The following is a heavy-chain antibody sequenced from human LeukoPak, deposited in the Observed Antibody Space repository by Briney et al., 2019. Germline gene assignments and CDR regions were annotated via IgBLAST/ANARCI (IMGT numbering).Heavy chain of an antibody. CDR2: INPKNGGT. V-gene: IGHV1-2*02. D-gene: IGHD2-21*02. CDR1: VYTFIDYH. J-gene: IGHJ5*02. Sequence: ASVKVSCKASVYTFIDYHIHWVRQAPGQGLEWMGWINPKNGGTRLAQRLQGRVTMTRDTSTGTVYMELSSLRSDDTAVYYCATKKTPLYCGGDCYSGLGWFDPWGQGTLITVSS. CDR3: ATKKTPLYCGGDCYSGLGWFDP.